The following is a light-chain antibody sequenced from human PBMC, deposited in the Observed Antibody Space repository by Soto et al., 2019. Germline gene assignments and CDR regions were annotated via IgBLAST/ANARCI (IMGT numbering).Light chain of an antibody. V-gene: IGKV3-15*01. J-gene: IGKJ1*01. CDR1: QTVGRN. Sequence: EIVMAQSPATLSVSPGERATLSCRASQTVGRNLAWYQHRPGQAPRLLIYGAPTRATGIPARFSGSGSGTEFTLTISRLEPEDFAVYYCHQYGSSPWTFGQGTKVDIK. CDR2: GAP. CDR3: HQYGSSPWT.